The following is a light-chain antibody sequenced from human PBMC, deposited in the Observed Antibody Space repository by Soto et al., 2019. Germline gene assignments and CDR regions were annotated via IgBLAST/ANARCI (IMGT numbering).Light chain of an antibody. Sequence: QSALTQPASVSGSPGQSITISCSGTTNDIGGYNYVSWYQHHPGKVPKVIIYEVRNRPSGVSNRFSGSKSGNTASLTITGLQAEDEADYYCQSYDSSLSGVVFGGGTKLTVL. CDR2: EVR. V-gene: IGLV2-14*01. J-gene: IGLJ2*01. CDR3: QSYDSSLSGVV. CDR1: TNDIGGYNY.